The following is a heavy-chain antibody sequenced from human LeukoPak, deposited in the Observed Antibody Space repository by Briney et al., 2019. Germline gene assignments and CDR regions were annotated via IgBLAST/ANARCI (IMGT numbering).Heavy chain of an antibody. J-gene: IGHJ3*02. Sequence: GVSLRLSCAASGFTFSRFAMHWVRQAPGKGLEYVAVISYDGNNKYYADSVKGRFTISRDNSKNTLDLQMNSLRAEDTAVYYCAKDWADYDFWSGYHTTGAFDIWGQGTMVTVSS. V-gene: IGHV3-30*04. D-gene: IGHD3-3*01. CDR2: ISYDGNNK. CDR1: GFTFSRFA. CDR3: AKDWADYDFWSGYHTTGAFDI.